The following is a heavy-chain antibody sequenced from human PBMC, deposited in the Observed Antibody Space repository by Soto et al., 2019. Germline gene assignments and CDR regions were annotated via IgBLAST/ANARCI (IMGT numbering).Heavy chain of an antibody. CDR2: INTDGSVA. D-gene: IGHD2-21*01. CDR1: GLTFRSYW. J-gene: IGHJ4*02. CDR3: VRDMQLWRLDS. Sequence: PGGSLRLSCAASGLTFRSYWMHWVRQAPGKGLAWVSRINTDGSVAMYVDSVKGRSTISRDNAKNTLYLHMNSLRAEDTAVYYCVRDMQLWRLDSWGKGTLVTVSS. V-gene: IGHV3-74*03.